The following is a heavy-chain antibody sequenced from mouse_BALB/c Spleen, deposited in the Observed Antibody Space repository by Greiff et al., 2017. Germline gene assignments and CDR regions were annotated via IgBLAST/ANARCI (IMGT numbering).Heavy chain of an antibody. J-gene: IGHJ2*01. CDR1: GFTFSSYG. V-gene: IGHV5-6-3*01. CDR2: INSNGGST. Sequence: EVKLVESGGGLVQPGGSLKLSCAASGFTFSSYGMSWVRQTPDKRLELVATINSNGGSTYYPDSVKGRFTISRDNAKNTLYLQMSSLKSEDTAMYYCARAGLGRGYLDYWGQGTTLTVSS. D-gene: IGHD4-1*01. CDR3: ARAGLGRGYLDY.